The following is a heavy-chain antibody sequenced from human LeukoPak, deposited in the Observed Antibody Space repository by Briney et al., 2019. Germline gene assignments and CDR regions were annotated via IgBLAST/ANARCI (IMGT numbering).Heavy chain of an antibody. CDR2: IIPIFGTA. CDR1: GGTFISYA. D-gene: IGHD2-2*01. CDR3: ARQPLVVVPAAMPDYYYYGMDA. J-gene: IGHJ6*02. Sequence: GASVKVSCKASGGTFISYAISWVRQAPGQGLEWMGGIIPIFGTANYAQKFQGRVTITADESTSTAYMELSSLRSEDTAVYYCARQPLVVVPAAMPDYYYYGMDAWGQGTTVTVSS. V-gene: IGHV1-69*13.